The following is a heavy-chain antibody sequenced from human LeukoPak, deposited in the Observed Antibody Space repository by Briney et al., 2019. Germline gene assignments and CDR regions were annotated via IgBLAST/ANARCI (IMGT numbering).Heavy chain of an antibody. Sequence: PGGSLRLSCAASGFTFSSYSMNWVRQAPGKGLEWVSSISSSSSYIYYADSVKGRFTISRDNAKNSLYLQMNSLRAEDTAVYYCARALQLYGGTYYYYYGMDVWGQGTTVTVSS. CDR1: GFTFSSYS. V-gene: IGHV3-21*01. CDR3: ARALQLYGGTYYYYYGMDV. J-gene: IGHJ6*02. CDR2: ISSSSSYI. D-gene: IGHD4-23*01.